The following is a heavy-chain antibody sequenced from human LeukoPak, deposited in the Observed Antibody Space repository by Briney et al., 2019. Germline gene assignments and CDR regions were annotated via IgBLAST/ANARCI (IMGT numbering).Heavy chain of an antibody. CDR3: ARDLLVVGGFDY. Sequence: GGSLRLSCAASGFTFNSYYMYWVRQAPGKGLEWVAVISYDGSNKYYADSVKGRFTISRDNSKNTLYLQMNSLRAEDTAVYYCARDLLVVGGFDYWGQGTLVTVSS. CDR1: GFTFNSYY. CDR2: ISYDGSNK. V-gene: IGHV3-30-3*01. D-gene: IGHD3-10*01. J-gene: IGHJ4*02.